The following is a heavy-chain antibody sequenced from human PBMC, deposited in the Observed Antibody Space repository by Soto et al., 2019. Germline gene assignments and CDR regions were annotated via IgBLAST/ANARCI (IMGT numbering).Heavy chain of an antibody. V-gene: IGHV3-23*01. Sequence: GGSLRLSCAASGFTFSSCAMGWVRQAPGKGLEWVSDIIDSGGSTYYADSVKGRFTISRDNSKNTLYLQMNSLRAEDTAVYYCARDYDSSGYPRYYFDYWGQGTLVTVSS. J-gene: IGHJ4*02. CDR2: IIDSGGST. CDR1: GFTFSSCA. CDR3: ARDYDSSGYPRYYFDY. D-gene: IGHD3-22*01.